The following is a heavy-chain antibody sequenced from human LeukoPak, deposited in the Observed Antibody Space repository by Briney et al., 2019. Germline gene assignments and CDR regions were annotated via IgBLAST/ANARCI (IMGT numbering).Heavy chain of an antibody. CDR2: ISESGAIT. Sequence: QPGVSLRLSCAAPGFTFSSYAMNWVRQAPGKGLKWVSGISESGAITHYADSVKGRFTISRDNAKNSLYLQMNSLRAEDTAVYYCAELGITMIGGVWGKGTTVTISS. CDR1: GFTFSSYA. J-gene: IGHJ6*04. CDR3: AELGITMIGGV. D-gene: IGHD3-10*02. V-gene: IGHV3-23*01.